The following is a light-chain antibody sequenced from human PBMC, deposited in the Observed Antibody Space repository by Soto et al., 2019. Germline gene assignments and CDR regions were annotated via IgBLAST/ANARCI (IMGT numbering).Light chain of an antibody. CDR2: GAS. CDR3: QQHNNWPRT. V-gene: IGKV3-15*01. CDR1: QSVSSN. J-gene: IGKJ1*01. Sequence: EIVMTQSPATLSVSPGERATLSCRASQSVSSNLAWYQQKPGQAPRLLIYGASTRATGIPARFSGSGSGTEFTLTISSLKSEDFAVYYCQQHNNWPRTFGQGNKVEI.